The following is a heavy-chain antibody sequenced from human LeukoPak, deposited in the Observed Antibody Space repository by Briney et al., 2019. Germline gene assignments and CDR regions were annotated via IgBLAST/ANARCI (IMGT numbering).Heavy chain of an antibody. CDR1: GFTFSRHA. CDR2: ISGSGGST. Sequence: GGSLRLSCAASGFTFSRHAMSWVRQAPGKGLEWVSAISGSGGSTYYADSVKGRFTISRDNSKNTLYLQMNSLRPEDTAVYYCARDSVAAAYNWFDPWGQGTLVTVSS. J-gene: IGHJ5*02. D-gene: IGHD6-13*01. V-gene: IGHV3-23*01. CDR3: ARDSVAAAYNWFDP.